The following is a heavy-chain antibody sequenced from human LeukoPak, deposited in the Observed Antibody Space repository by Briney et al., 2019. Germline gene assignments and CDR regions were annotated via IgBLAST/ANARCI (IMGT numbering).Heavy chain of an antibody. Sequence: ETLSLTXTVSGGSISSYYWSWIRQPAGKGLEWIGRIYTSGSTNYNPSLTSRVTMSVDTSKNQFSLKLSSVTAADTAVYYCASEFSGSYYGWDYYYYYMDVWGKGTTVTVSS. V-gene: IGHV4-4*07. CDR3: ASEFSGSYYGWDYYYYYMDV. CDR1: GGSISSYY. D-gene: IGHD1-26*01. CDR2: IYTSGST. J-gene: IGHJ6*03.